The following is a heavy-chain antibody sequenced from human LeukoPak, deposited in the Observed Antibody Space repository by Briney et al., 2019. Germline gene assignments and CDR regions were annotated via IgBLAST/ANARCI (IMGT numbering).Heavy chain of an antibody. D-gene: IGHD3-22*01. J-gene: IGHJ4*02. CDR1: GYTFTSYD. CDR3: ARRYSKAYDSSGYSDYFDY. Sequence: GASVKVSCKASGYTFTSYDINWVRQATGQGLEWMGWMNPNSGNTGYAQKFQGRVTMTRNTSISTAYMELSSLRSEDTAVYYCARRYSKAYDSSGYSDYFDYWGQGTLVTVSS. V-gene: IGHV1-8*01. CDR2: MNPNSGNT.